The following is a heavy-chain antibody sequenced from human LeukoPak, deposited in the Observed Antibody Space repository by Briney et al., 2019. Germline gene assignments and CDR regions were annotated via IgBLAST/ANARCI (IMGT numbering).Heavy chain of an antibody. J-gene: IGHJ4*02. Sequence: SETLSLTCTVSGGSINYYYWMWIRQPPGTGLEWIGYIYYSGGTHYNPSLKSRVTMLVDTSKNQFSLKLTAVTAADTAVYYCARGSSGYYFFRFWGQGTLVTVSS. CDR1: GGSINYYY. V-gene: IGHV4-59*01. CDR3: ARGSSGYYFFRF. D-gene: IGHD3-22*01. CDR2: IYYSGGT.